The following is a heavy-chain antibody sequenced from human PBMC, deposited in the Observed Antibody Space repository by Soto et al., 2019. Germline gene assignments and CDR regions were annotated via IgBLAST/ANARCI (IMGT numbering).Heavy chain of an antibody. CDR2: INPNSGGT. V-gene: IGHV1-2*02. Sequence: ASVKVSCKASGYTFSGFYMHWVRQAPGQGLEWMGWINPNSGGTKSAEKFQGRVTMTRDTSISAAYMELSRLTSDDTAVYYCASAAVTGTAGLDFWGQGTQVTVYS. CDR3: ASAAVTGTAGLDF. J-gene: IGHJ4*02. CDR1: GYTFSGFY. D-gene: IGHD6-19*01.